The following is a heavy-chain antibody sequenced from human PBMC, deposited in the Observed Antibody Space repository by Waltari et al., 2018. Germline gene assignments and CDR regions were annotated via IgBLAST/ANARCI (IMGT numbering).Heavy chain of an antibody. CDR3: AKVLAVYYYYGMDV. Sequence: EVQLLESGGGLVQPGGSLRLSCAASGFTFSSYAMSWVRQAPGKGLEWVSAISGSGGRTYYAESVKGRFTSSRDKSKNTLYLQMNSLRAEDTAVYYCAKVLAVYYYYGMDVWGQGTTVTVSS. V-gene: IGHV3-23*01. CDR2: ISGSGGRT. J-gene: IGHJ6*02. CDR1: GFTFSSYA.